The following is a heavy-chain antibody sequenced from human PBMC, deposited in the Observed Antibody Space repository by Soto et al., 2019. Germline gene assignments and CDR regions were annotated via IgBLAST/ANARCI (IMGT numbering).Heavy chain of an antibody. V-gene: IGHV3-11*06. CDR1: GFTFSDYY. CDR2: ISSSSSYT. D-gene: IGHD5-12*01. J-gene: IGHJ4*02. CDR3: ASGALSGYAPDGVDY. Sequence: GGSLRLSCAASGFTFSDYYMSWIRQAPGKGLEWVSYISSSSSYTNYADSVKGRFTISRDNAKNSLYLQMNSLRAEDTAVYYCASGALSGYAPDGVDYWGQGTLVTVSS.